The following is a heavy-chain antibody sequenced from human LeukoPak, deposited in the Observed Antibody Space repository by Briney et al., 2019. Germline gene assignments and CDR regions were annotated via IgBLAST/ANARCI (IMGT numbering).Heavy chain of an antibody. D-gene: IGHD3-10*01. CDR2: ISGYGGST. CDR3: AKDLSGSSHNWFDP. J-gene: IGHJ5*02. CDR1: GFTFSSYA. Sequence: GGSLRLSCAASGFTFSSYAMSWVRQAPGKGLEWVSDISGYGGSTYHADSVKGRFTISRDNSKNTLYLQMNRLRAEDTAVYYCAKDLSGSSHNWFDPWGQGTLVTVSS. V-gene: IGHV3-23*01.